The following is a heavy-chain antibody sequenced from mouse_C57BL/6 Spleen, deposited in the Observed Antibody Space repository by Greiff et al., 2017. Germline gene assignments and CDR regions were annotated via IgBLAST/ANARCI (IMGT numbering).Heavy chain of an antibody. CDR2: INPGSGGT. V-gene: IGHV1-54*01. CDR1: GYAFTNYL. J-gene: IGHJ2*01. CDR3: ARDGNYPDY. Sequence: VQLQQSGAELVRPGTSVKVSCKASGYAFTNYLIEWVKQRPGQGLEWIGVINPGSGGTNYNEKFKGKGTLTADKSSSTAYMQLSSLTSEDSAVYFCARDGNYPDYWGQGTTLTVSS. D-gene: IGHD2-1*01.